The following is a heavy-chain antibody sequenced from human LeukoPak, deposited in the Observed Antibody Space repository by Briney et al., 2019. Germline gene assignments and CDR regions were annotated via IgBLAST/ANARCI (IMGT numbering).Heavy chain of an antibody. V-gene: IGHV3-66*01. Sequence: GWSLRLSCAASGFTVSSNYMSWVRQAPGKGLEWVSVIYSGGSTYYADSVKGRFTISRDNSKNTLYLQMNSLRAEDTAVYYCARWGRDLDAFDIWGQGTMVTVSS. CDR3: ARWGRDLDAFDI. CDR1: GFTVSSNY. D-gene: IGHD3-16*01. J-gene: IGHJ3*02. CDR2: IYSGGST.